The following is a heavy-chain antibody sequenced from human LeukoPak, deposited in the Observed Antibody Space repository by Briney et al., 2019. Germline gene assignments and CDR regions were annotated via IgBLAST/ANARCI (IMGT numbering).Heavy chain of an antibody. CDR2: INADDGNT. V-gene: IGHV1-3*01. Sequence: ASVKVSCKTSGYTFTTYAIHWVRQAPGQRLEWMGLINADDGNTRYSQRFQGGVTITRDTSANTAYMELSSLRFEDTAVYYCARGIVVQPSANWFDPWGQGTPVTVSS. J-gene: IGHJ5*02. CDR3: ARGIVVQPSANWFDP. D-gene: IGHD2-2*01. CDR1: GYTFTTYA.